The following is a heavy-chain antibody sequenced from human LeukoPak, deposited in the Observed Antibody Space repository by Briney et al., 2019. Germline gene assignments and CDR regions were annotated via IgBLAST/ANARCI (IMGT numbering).Heavy chain of an antibody. Sequence: PGRSLRLSCAASGFTFSSYGMHWVRQAPGKGLEWVAVISYDGSNKYYADSVKGRFTISRDNSKNTLYLQMSSLRAEDTAVYYCASSPRFGVGGMDVWGQGTTVTVSS. V-gene: IGHV3-30*03. D-gene: IGHD3-16*01. CDR3: ASSPRFGVGGMDV. CDR2: ISYDGSNK. CDR1: GFTFSSYG. J-gene: IGHJ6*02.